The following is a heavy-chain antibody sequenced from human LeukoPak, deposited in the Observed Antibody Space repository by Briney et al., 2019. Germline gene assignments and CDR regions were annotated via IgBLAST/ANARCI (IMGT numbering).Heavy chain of an antibody. CDR3: AKITPPRGAIVPFDY. D-gene: IGHD2/OR15-2a*01. J-gene: IGHJ4*02. Sequence: GGSLRLSCAASGFTFSSYSMNWVRQAPGKGLEWVSSLSGSGDNTYYADSVKGRFTISRDNSKNTLYLQMNSLRAEDTAVYYCAKITPPRGAIVPFDYWGQGTLVTVSS. CDR2: LSGSGDNT. V-gene: IGHV3-23*01. CDR1: GFTFSSYS.